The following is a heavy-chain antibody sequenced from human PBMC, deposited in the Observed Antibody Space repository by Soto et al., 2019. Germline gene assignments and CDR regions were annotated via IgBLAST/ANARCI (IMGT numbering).Heavy chain of an antibody. CDR3: ARGANRVDI. V-gene: IGHV1-3*05. D-gene: IGHD3-16*01. J-gene: IGHJ3*02. Sequence: QVQLVQSGAEEKKPGASVKVSCKASGYTFTSYAMHWVRQAPGQRLEWMAWINAGNGNTKYSQKIQGRGTITRDTSASTDYMELSSLRSADTAVYYCARGANRVDIWGQGTMVTVSS. CDR1: GYTFTSYA. CDR2: INAGNGNT.